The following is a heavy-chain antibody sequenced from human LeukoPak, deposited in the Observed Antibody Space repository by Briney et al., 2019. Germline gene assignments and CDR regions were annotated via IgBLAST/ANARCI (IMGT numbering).Heavy chain of an antibody. D-gene: IGHD2-21*02. J-gene: IGHJ4*02. V-gene: IGHV4-31*03. CDR3: ANGGAYCGADCYLPAFDY. Sequence: SETLSLTCTVSGRPISTPGYYWSWIRQHPGKGLEWIGYIYYSGSTYYNPSLRSRVTISVDTSKNQFSLKLSSVTAADTAVYYCANGGAYCGADCYLPAFDYWGQGTLVTVSS. CDR2: IYYSGST. CDR1: GRPISTPGYY.